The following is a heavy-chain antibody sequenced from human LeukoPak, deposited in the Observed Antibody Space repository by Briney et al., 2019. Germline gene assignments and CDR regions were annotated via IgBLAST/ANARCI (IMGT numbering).Heavy chain of an antibody. V-gene: IGHV1-69*04. Sequence: SVKVSCEASGGTFSSYAISWVRQAPGQGLEWMGRIIPILGIANYAQKFQGRVTITADKSTSTAYMELSSLRSEDTAVYYCARVASYDILTGYYKFSTNYYYGMDVWGQGTTVTVSS. CDR1: GGTFSSYA. CDR3: ARVASYDILTGYYKFSTNYYYGMDV. D-gene: IGHD3-9*01. J-gene: IGHJ6*02. CDR2: IIPILGIA.